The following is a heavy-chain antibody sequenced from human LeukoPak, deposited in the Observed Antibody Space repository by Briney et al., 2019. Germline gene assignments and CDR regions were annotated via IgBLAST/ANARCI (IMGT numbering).Heavy chain of an antibody. Sequence: ASVKVSCKVSGYTLTELSMHWVRQAPGKGLVWMGGFDPEDGETIYAQKFQGRVTMTEDTSTDTAYMELSSLRSEDTAVYYCATDSRTKYSGSHDAFDIWGQGTMVTVSS. CDR3: ATDSRTKYSGSHDAFDI. CDR2: FDPEDGET. D-gene: IGHD1-26*01. V-gene: IGHV1-24*01. CDR1: GYTLTELS. J-gene: IGHJ3*02.